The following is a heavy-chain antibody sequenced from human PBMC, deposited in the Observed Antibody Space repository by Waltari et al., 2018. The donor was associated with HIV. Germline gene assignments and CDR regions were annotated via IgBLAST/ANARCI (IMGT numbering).Heavy chain of an antibody. V-gene: IGHV4-34*01. J-gene: IGHJ4*02. CDR3: ARRALWLRPVYYFDY. Sequence: QVQLQQWGAGLLKPSETLSLTCAVYGEPFHGYYWSWIRQPPGTRLEWSGEINHRRNTNYNPSLKSRLTMSVDASKNQFSLNLNSVTAADTGVYYCARRALWLRPVYYFDYWGQGALVTVSS. CDR2: INHRRNT. CDR1: GEPFHGYY. D-gene: IGHD5-12*01.